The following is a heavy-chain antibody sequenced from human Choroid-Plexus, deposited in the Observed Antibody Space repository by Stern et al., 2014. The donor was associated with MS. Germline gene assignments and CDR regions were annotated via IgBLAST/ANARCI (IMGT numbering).Heavy chain of an antibody. CDR2: IYWDDDK. Sequence: QITLKESGPTLVKPTQTLTLTCTFSGFSLSTSGVGVGWIRQPPGKALEWLALIYWDDDKRYSPSLKSRLTITKDTSKNQVVLTITNMDPVDTATYYCARRRYSSSWYGMDYFDYWGQGTLVTVSS. D-gene: IGHD6-13*01. CDR1: GFSLSTSGVG. CDR3: ARRRYSSSWYGMDYFDY. V-gene: IGHV2-5*02. J-gene: IGHJ4*02.